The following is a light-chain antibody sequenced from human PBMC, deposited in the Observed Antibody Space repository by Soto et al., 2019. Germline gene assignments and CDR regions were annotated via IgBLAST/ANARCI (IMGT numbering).Light chain of an antibody. Sequence: QSVLTQPPSASGSPGQSVTISCTGTSSDVGGYNYVSWYQQHPGKAPKLMIYEVNKRPSGVPDRFSGSKSGNTASLTVSGLQAEDEAEYYCNSYAGSNNGVFGGGTKVTVL. CDR2: EVN. CDR3: NSYAGSNNGV. V-gene: IGLV2-8*01. J-gene: IGLJ3*02. CDR1: SSDVGGYNY.